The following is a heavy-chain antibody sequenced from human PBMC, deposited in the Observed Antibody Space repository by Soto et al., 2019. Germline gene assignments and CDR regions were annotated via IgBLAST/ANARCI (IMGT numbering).Heavy chain of an antibody. V-gene: IGHV4-31*03. CDR2: IYYSGST. CDR3: ARDPTQYSGLLDY. D-gene: IGHD5-12*01. CDR1: GGSISSGGYY. J-gene: IGHJ4*02. Sequence: SETLSLTCTVSGGSISSGGYYWSWIRQHPGKGLEWIAYIYYSGSTYHNPSLKSRVTISVDTSKNQFSLKLSSVTAADTAVYYCARDPTQYSGLLDYWGQGTLVTVSS.